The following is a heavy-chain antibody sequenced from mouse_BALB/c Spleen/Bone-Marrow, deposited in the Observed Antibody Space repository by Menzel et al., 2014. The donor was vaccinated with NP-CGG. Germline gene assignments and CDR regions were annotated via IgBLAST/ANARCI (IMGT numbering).Heavy chain of an antibody. Sequence: QVQLKESGPELVKPGASVKISGKASGYTFADYYINWVKQTPGQGLEWIGWIYPGSGNTKYNEKFKGKATLTVDTSSSTAYMQLSSLTSEDTAVYFCARQVRLFYAMDYWGQGTSVTVSS. CDR3: ARQVRLFYAMDY. CDR1: GYTFADYY. D-gene: IGHD2-14*01. V-gene: IGHV1-84*02. J-gene: IGHJ4*01. CDR2: IYPGSGNT.